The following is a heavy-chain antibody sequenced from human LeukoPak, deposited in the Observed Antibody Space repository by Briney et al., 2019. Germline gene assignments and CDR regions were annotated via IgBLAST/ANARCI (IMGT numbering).Heavy chain of an antibody. CDR2: IYHSGST. J-gene: IGHJ4*02. CDR3: ARRGYCSGGACYSFDY. CDR1: GYSISSGYY. D-gene: IGHD2-15*01. Sequence: SETLSLTCAVSGYSISSGYYWGWIRQPPGKGLERIGSIYHSGSTYYNPSLKSRVTISVDTSKNQFSLKLSSVTAADTAVYYCARRGYCSGGACYSFDYWGQGTLVTVSS. V-gene: IGHV4-38-2*01.